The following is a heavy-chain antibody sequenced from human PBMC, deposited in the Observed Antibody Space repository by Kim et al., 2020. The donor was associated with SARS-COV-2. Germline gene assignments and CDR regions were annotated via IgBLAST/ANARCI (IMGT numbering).Heavy chain of an antibody. V-gene: IGHV4-34*01. CDR1: GGSFSGYY. Sequence: SETLSLTCAVYGGSFSGYYWSWIRQPPGKGLEWIGEINHSGSTNYNPSLKSRVTISVDTSKNQFSLKLSSVTAADTAVYYCARVWRSGIVVVPAATWWFEPWGQGTLVTVSS. CDR2: INHSGST. D-gene: IGHD2-2*01. CDR3: ARVWRSGIVVVPAATWWFEP. J-gene: IGHJ5*02.